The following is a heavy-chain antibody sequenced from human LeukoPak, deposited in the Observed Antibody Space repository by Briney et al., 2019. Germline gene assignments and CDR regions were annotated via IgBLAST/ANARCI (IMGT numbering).Heavy chain of an antibody. CDR2: INPNSGGT. CDR1: GYTFTGYY. CDR3: ARDREYYYGSGSDGRWFDP. V-gene: IGHV1-2*02. D-gene: IGHD3-10*01. Sequence: GASVKVSCKASGYTFTGYYMHWVRQAPGQGREWMGWINPNSGGTNYARKFQGRVTMTRDTSISTAYMELSRLRSDDTAVYYCARDREYYYGSGSDGRWFDPWGQGTLVTVSS. J-gene: IGHJ5*02.